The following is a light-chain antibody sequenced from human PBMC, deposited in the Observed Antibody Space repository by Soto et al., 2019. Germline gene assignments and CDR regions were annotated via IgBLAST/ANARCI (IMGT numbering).Light chain of an antibody. V-gene: IGLV2-8*01. CDR3: SSYAGSRTV. Sequence: QSALTQPPSASGSPGQSVTISCSGTSSDVGGYNYVSWYQQHPGKAPKLMISEVSKRPSGVPDRFSGSKSGNTASLTVSGLQAEDEADYYCSSYAGSRTVFGGGTQLTVL. CDR2: EVS. CDR1: SSDVGGYNY. J-gene: IGLJ2*01.